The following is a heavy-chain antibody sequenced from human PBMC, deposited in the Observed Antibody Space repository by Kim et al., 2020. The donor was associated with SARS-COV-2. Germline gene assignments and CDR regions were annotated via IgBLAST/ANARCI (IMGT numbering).Heavy chain of an antibody. CDR2: ISHSGST. Sequence: SETLSLTCAVYGGSFSGYYWTWVRQPPGKGLEWIGEISHSGSTNYNPSLKSRVIISVDTSKNQFSLELTSVTAADTALYFCARGVPTAQAHYYYYMDVWDKGTTVTVSS. D-gene: IGHD2-2*01. CDR1: GGSFSGYY. V-gene: IGHV4-34*01. J-gene: IGHJ6*03. CDR3: ARGVPTAQAHYYYYMDV.